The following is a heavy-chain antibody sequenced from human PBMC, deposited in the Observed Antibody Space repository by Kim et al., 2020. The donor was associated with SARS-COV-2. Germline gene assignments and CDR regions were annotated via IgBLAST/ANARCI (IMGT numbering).Heavy chain of an antibody. CDR2: IYPGDSDT. D-gene: IGHD5-18*01. Sequence: GESLKISCKGSGYSFSRYWIGWVRQMPGKGLEWMGIIYPGDSDTRYRPSFQGQVTISADKSISTAYLQWSSLKASDTAMYYCARHLKEDTAMNGMDVWGQGTTVTVSS. CDR3: ARHLKEDTAMNGMDV. J-gene: IGHJ6*02. CDR1: GYSFSRYW. V-gene: IGHV5-51*01.